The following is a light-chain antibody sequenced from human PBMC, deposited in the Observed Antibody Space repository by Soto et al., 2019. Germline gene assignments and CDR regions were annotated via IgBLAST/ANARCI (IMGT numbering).Light chain of an antibody. CDR1: QSVSSY. Sequence: DIQMTQSASSLSASVGDRVTIPCRASQSVSSYVNWYQHKPGKAPKLLIFTTSSLESGVPSRFSGSGSGTDFTLNISSLHPEDFATYYCQQYDHPPYTFGQGTTLEIK. J-gene: IGKJ2*01. CDR2: TTS. V-gene: IGKV1-39*01. CDR3: QQYDHPPYT.